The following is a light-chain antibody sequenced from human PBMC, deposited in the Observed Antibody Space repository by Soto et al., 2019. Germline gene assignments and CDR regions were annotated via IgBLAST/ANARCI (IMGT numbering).Light chain of an antibody. Sequence: ENVLTQSPGTVSLSPGERATLSCRASQGVTSHHLAWYQQKPGQAPRLLIYGVFNRATGIPDRFSGSGSGTDFTLTITRLEPEDSAVYFCQHYDGSPRTFGQGTKLEIK. CDR1: QGVTSHH. CDR2: GVF. J-gene: IGKJ2*01. V-gene: IGKV3-20*01. CDR3: QHYDGSPRT.